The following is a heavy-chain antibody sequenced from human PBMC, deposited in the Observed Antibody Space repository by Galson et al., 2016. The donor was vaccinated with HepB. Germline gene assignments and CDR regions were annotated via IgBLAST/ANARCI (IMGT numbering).Heavy chain of an antibody. Sequence: TLSLTCTVSGGSIITDGYYWSWIRQYPGKGLEWIGYISYSGSDYYNPSLKSRVKISVDTSKNQFSLNVTSVTAADTAVYFCTRVTTANYLDFDYWGQGALATVSS. D-gene: IGHD2/OR15-2a*01. V-gene: IGHV4-31*03. J-gene: IGHJ4*02. CDR3: TRVTTANYLDFDY. CDR2: ISYSGSD. CDR1: GGSIITDGYY.